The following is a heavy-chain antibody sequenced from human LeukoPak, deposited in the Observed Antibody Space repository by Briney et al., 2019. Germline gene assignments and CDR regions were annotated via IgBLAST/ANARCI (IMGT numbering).Heavy chain of an antibody. CDR2: IWYDGSNK. J-gene: IGHJ4*02. D-gene: IGHD6-19*01. Sequence: GGSLRLSCAASGFTFSSYGMHWVRQAPGKGLEGVAVIWYDGSNKYYADSVKGRFTISRDNSKNTLYLQMNSLRAEDTAVYYCARDSSSGWYYFVYWGQGTLVTVSS. CDR3: ARDSSSGWYYFVY. V-gene: IGHV3-33*01. CDR1: GFTFSSYG.